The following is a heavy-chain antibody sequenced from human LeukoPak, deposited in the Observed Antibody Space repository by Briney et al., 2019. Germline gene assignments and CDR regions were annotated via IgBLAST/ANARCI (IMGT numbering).Heavy chain of an antibody. V-gene: IGHV3-64*01. CDR2: ISSNGGST. CDR1: GFTFSSYA. D-gene: IGHD3-3*01. Sequence: GGSLRLSCAASGFTFSSYAMHWVRQAPGKGLEYVSAISSNGGSTYYANSVKGRFTISRDNSKNTLYLQMGSLRAEDMAVYYCARAPDDYDFWSGPFDYWGRGTLVTVSS. CDR3: ARAPDDYDFWSGPFDY. J-gene: IGHJ4*02.